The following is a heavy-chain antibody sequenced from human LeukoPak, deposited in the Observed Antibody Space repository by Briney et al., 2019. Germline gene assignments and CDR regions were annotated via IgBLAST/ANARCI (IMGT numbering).Heavy chain of an antibody. CDR2: ISGSGGST. Sequence: GGSLRLSCAASGFTFSSYAMSWVRQAPGKGLEWVSVISGSGGSTYYADSVKGRFTISRDNSKNTLYLQMNSLRAEDTAIYYCAKGLRLEATGFSDMDVWGQGTTVTVSS. D-gene: IGHD1-26*01. J-gene: IGHJ6*02. CDR3: AKGLRLEATGFSDMDV. V-gene: IGHV3-23*01. CDR1: GFTFSSYA.